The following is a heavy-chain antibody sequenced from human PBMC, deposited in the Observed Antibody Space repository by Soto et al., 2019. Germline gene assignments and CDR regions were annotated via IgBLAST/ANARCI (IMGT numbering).Heavy chain of an antibody. Sequence: SVKVSGKASGGTFSSYAISWVRQAPGQGLEWMGGIIPIFGTANYAQKFQGRVTITADESTSTAYMELSSLRSEDTAVYYCARDRGYGAYRDAFDIWRQGTMVTVSS. CDR3: ARDRGYGAYRDAFDI. J-gene: IGHJ3*02. CDR1: GGTFSSYA. D-gene: IGHD4-17*01. V-gene: IGHV1-69*13. CDR2: IIPIFGTA.